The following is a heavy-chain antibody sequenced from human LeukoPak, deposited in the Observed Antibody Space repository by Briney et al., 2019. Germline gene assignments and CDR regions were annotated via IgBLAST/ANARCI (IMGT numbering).Heavy chain of an antibody. CDR3: AKTPLIWGFAYWYFDL. CDR1: GFTFSSYA. J-gene: IGHJ2*01. Sequence: GGSLRLSCAASGFTFSSYAMSWVRQAPGKGLEWVSAISGSGGSTYYADSGKGRFTISRDNSKNTLYLQMSSLRAEDTAVYYCAKTPLIWGFAYWYFDLWGRGTLVTVSA. D-gene: IGHD3-16*01. CDR2: ISGSGGST. V-gene: IGHV3-23*01.